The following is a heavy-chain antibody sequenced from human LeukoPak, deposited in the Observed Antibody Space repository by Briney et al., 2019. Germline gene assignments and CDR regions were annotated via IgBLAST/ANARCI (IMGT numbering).Heavy chain of an antibody. CDR3: ASADIVVVPAAMYAAFDI. D-gene: IGHD2-2*01. V-gene: IGHV1-69*13. Sequence: GASVKVSCKASGYTFINYGVTWVRQAPGQGLGWMGGIIPIFGTTNYAQKFQGRVTITADESTSTAYMELSSLRSEDTAVYYCASADIVVVPAAMYAAFDIWGQGTMVTVSS. CDR2: IIPIFGTT. CDR1: GYTFINYG. J-gene: IGHJ3*02.